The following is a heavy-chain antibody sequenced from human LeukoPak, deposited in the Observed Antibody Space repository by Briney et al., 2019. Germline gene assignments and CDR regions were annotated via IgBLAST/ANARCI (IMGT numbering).Heavy chain of an antibody. CDR3: AKDWVAAAANWFDP. CDR2: ISYDGSNK. CDR1: GYTFTGYY. V-gene: IGHV3-30*18. J-gene: IGHJ5*02. D-gene: IGHD6-13*01. Sequence: SCKASGYTFTGYYMHWVRQAPGKGLEWVAVISYDGSNKYYADSVKGRFTISRDNSKNTLYLQMNSLRAEDTAVYYCAKDWVAAAANWFDPWGQGTLVTVSS.